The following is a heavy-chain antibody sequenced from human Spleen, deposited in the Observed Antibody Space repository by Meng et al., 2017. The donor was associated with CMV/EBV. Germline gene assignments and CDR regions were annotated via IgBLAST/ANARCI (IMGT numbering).Heavy chain of an antibody. V-gene: IGHV1-69*10. CDR2: IIPILGTA. Sequence: SVKVSCKASGYTFTSYGISWVRQAPGQGLEWMGGIIPILGTANYAQKFQGRVTITADKSTSTAYMELSSLRSEDTAVYYCASGIDVSLDSSSSSDYYYYGMDVWGQGTTVTVSS. J-gene: IGHJ6*02. CDR1: GYTFTSYG. CDR3: ASGIDVSLDSSSSSDYYYYGMDV. D-gene: IGHD6-6*01.